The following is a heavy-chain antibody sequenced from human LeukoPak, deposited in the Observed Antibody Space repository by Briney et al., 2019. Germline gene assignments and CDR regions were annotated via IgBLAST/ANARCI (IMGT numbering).Heavy chain of an antibody. CDR3: ARDASAYYSRWFDY. CDR1: GYTFTSYG. CDR2: ISAYNGNT. D-gene: IGHD3-22*01. J-gene: IGHJ4*02. V-gene: IGHV1-18*01. Sequence: SVKVSCKASGYTFTSYGISWVRQAPGQGLEWMGWISAYNGNTNYAQKFQGRVTMTTDTSTSTAYMELRSLRSDDTAVYYCARDASAYYSRWFDYWGQGTLVTVSS.